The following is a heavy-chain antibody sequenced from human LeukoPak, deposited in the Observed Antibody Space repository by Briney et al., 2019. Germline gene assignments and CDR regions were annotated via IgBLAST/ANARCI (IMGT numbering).Heavy chain of an antibody. J-gene: IGHJ6*02. CDR3: AREKWDDYYYYYGMDV. CDR2: IWYDGSNK. Sequence: GGSLRLSCAASGFTFSSYGMHWVRQAPGKGLEWAAVIWYDGSNKYYADSVKGRFTISRDNSKNTLYLQMNSLRAEDTAVYYCAREKWDDYYYYYGMDVWGQGTTVTVSS. V-gene: IGHV3-33*01. CDR1: GFTFSSYG. D-gene: IGHD1-26*01.